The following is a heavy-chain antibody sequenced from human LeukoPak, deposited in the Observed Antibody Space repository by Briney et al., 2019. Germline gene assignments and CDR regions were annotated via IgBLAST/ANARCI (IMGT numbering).Heavy chain of an antibody. CDR3: ARSQSNNHYYHLYYFDY. CDR1: GFTFSSYA. V-gene: IGHV3-30-3*01. D-gene: IGHD1-14*01. CDR2: ISYDGSNK. J-gene: IGHJ4*02. Sequence: GGSLRLSCAASGFTFSSYAMHWVRQAPGKGLEWVAVISYDGSNKYYADSVKGRFTISRDNSKNTLYLQMNSLRAEDTAVYYCARSQSNNHYYHLYYFDYWGQGTLVTVSS.